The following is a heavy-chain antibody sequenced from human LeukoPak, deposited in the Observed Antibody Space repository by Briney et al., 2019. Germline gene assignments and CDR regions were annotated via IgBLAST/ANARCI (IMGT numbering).Heavy chain of an antibody. CDR2: ISSSGSTI. Sequence: GGSLRPSCAASGFTFSDYYMSWIRQAPGKGLEWVSYISSSGSTIYYADSVKGRFTISRDNAKNSLYLQMNSLRAEDTAVYYCARDLWGYDSSGYGLPLDYWGQGTLVTVSS. CDR1: GFTFSDYY. CDR3: ARDLWGYDSSGYGLPLDY. V-gene: IGHV3-11*04. D-gene: IGHD3-22*01. J-gene: IGHJ4*02.